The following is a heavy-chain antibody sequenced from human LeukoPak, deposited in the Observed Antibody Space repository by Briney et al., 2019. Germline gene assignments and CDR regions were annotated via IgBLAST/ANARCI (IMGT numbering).Heavy chain of an antibody. CDR3: ARDRARYYDSSGYYPS. D-gene: IGHD3-22*01. V-gene: IGHV3-33*01. CDR1: GFSFNSYI. Sequence: GVSLRLSCAASGFSFNSYIMHWVGQAPDKGLEWVALVWDDGNEQYYADPVKGRFTISRDNSKNTLYLQMNSLRAEDTAVYYCARDRARYYDSSGYYPSWGQGTLVTVSS. CDR2: VWDDGNEQ. J-gene: IGHJ5*02.